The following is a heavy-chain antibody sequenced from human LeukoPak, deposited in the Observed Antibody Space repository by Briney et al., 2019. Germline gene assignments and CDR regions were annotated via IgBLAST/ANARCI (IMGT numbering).Heavy chain of an antibody. CDR3: ARDWSYCGGDCYWGNLRQGFDP. CDR2: INAGNGNT. D-gene: IGHD2-21*02. CDR1: GYTFTSYA. Sequence: GASVKVSCKASGYTFTSYAMHWVRQAPGQRLEWMGWINAGNGNTKYSQKFQGRVTITRDTSASTAYMELSSLRSEDTAVYYCARDWSYCGGDCYWGNLRQGFDPWGQGTLVTVSS. J-gene: IGHJ5*02. V-gene: IGHV1-3*01.